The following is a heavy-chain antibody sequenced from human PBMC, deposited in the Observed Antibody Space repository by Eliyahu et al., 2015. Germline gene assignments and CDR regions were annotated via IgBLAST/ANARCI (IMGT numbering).Heavy chain of an antibody. D-gene: IGHD2-8*01. J-gene: IGHJ4*02. CDR3: VRGLMVPSF. V-gene: IGHV4-59*01. Sequence: QVQLQESGPGLVKPSETVSLTCTXSGGSMSPYYWTWIRQPPGKGLEWIGSMYYSETANYNPSLKSRVIISVDTSKNQFSLKLTSMTAADTAVYYCVRGLMVPSFWGQGTLVTVSS. CDR2: MYYSETA. CDR1: GGSMSPYY.